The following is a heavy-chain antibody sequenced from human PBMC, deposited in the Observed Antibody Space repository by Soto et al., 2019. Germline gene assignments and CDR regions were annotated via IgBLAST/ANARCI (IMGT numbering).Heavy chain of an antibody. CDR1: GGSISSGGYS. J-gene: IGHJ4*02. CDR3: ARGLSQLWLRSYYFDY. Sequence: QLQLQESGSGLVKPSQTLSLTCAVSGGSISSGGYSWSWIRQPPGKGLEWIGYIYHSGSTSYNPSLKSRVTISVDRSKNQFSLKLSSVTAADTAVYYCARGLSQLWLRSYYFDYWGQGTLVTVSS. V-gene: IGHV4-30-2*01. CDR2: IYHSGST. D-gene: IGHD5-18*01.